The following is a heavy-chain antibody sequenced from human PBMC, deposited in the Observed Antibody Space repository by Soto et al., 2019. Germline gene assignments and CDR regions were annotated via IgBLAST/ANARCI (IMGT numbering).Heavy chain of an antibody. D-gene: IGHD3-22*01. V-gene: IGHV4-30-2*01. Sequence: PSETLSLTCAVSGDSISSGGYSWNWIRRPPGKGLEWIGYIYHSGGTDYNPSLKSRVTITVDSSNNQFSLKLNSVTAADTAVYYCARDSRSGYYLEYWGQGTLVTVSS. CDR1: GDSISSGGYS. J-gene: IGHJ4*02. CDR2: IYHSGGT. CDR3: ARDSRSGYYLEY.